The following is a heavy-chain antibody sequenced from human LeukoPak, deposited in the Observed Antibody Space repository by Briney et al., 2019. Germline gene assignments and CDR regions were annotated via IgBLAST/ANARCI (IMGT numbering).Heavy chain of an antibody. CDR1: GYTLTELS. Sequence: ASVKVSCKVSGYTLTELSMHWVRQAPGKGLEWMGGFYPEDGETIYAQKFQGRVTMTEDTSTDTAYMELSSLRSEDTAVYYCATEGLRAVPAANPYYYYGMDVWGKGTTVTVSS. D-gene: IGHD2-2*01. J-gene: IGHJ6*04. V-gene: IGHV1-24*01. CDR2: FYPEDGET. CDR3: ATEGLRAVPAANPYYYYGMDV.